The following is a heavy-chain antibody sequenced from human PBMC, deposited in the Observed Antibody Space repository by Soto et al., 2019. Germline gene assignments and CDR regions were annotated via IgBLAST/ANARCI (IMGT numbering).Heavy chain of an antibody. D-gene: IGHD6-19*01. Sequence: QVQLVESGGGVVQPGRSLRLSCAASGFTFSSYGMHWVHQAPGKGLEWVAVIWYDGSNKYYADSVKGRFTISRDNSKNTLYLQMNSLRAEDTAVYYCARVPGKAVAGAFDYWGQGTLVTVSS. CDR2: IWYDGSNK. CDR1: GFTFSSYG. CDR3: ARVPGKAVAGAFDY. J-gene: IGHJ4*02. V-gene: IGHV3-33*01.